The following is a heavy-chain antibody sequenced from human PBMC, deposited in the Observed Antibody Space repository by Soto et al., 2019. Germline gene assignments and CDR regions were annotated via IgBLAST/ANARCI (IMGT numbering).Heavy chain of an antibody. Sequence: GGSLRLSCAASGFTFSSYWMHWVRQAPGKGLVWVSRINSDGSSTSYADSVKGRFTISRDNAKNTLYLQMNSLRAEDTAVYYCARETSIAVAGTPDAFDIWGQGTMVTVSS. J-gene: IGHJ3*02. D-gene: IGHD6-19*01. CDR2: INSDGSST. CDR1: GFTFSSYW. CDR3: ARETSIAVAGTPDAFDI. V-gene: IGHV3-74*01.